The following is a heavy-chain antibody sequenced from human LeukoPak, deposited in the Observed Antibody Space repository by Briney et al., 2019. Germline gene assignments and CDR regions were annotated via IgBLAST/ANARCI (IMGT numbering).Heavy chain of an antibody. V-gene: IGHV4-34*01. D-gene: IGHD2-15*01. CDR3: ATAGGSYYSGWEFDS. CDR2: INHSGST. CDR1: GGSFSGYY. J-gene: IGHJ4*02. Sequence: SETLSLTCAVYGGSFSGYYWSWIRQPPGKGLEWIGEINHSGSTNYNPSLKSRVTISVDTSKNQFSLKLSSVTAADTAVYYCATAGGSYYSGWEFDSWGQGTLVTVSS.